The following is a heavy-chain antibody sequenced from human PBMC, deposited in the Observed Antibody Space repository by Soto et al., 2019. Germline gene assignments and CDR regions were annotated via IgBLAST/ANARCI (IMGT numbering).Heavy chain of an antibody. V-gene: IGHV3-72*01. CDR2: ARNKANSHTT. CDR1: GFTFSDHY. CDR3: ARVQNSGGSYSFDY. J-gene: IGHJ4*02. D-gene: IGHD1-26*01. Sequence: EVQLVESGGGLVQPGGSLRLSCAASGFTFSDHYMDWVRQAPGKGLEWVGRARNKANSHTTEYAASVKGRFTISRDDSKNSLYLQMNSLKTEDTAVYYCARVQNSGGSYSFDYWGQGTLVTVSS.